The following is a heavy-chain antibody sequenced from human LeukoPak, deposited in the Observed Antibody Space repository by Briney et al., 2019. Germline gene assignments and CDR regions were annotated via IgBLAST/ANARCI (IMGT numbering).Heavy chain of an antibody. V-gene: IGHV1-8*01. J-gene: IGHJ4*02. CDR3: ARGSAAGLDY. D-gene: IGHD6-13*01. Sequence: ASVKVSCKASGYTFTNYDINWVRQATGQGLEWMGWMNPNSGNTSYAQKFQGRVTMTRNTSIGTAYMELSSLRSEDTAVYYCARGSAAGLDYWGQGTLVTVSS. CDR2: MNPNSGNT. CDR1: GYTFTNYD.